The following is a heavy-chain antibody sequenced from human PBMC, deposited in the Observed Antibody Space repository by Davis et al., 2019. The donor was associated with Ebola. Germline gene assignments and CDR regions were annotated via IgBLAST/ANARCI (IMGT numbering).Heavy chain of an antibody. Sequence: ASVKVSCKASGYTFTGYYMHWVRQAPGQGLEWMGWINPNSCGTNYAQKFQGRVTMTRDTSISTAYMELSRLRSDDTAVYYCARSTIPGPFDYWGQGTLVTVSS. CDR2: INPNSCGT. V-gene: IGHV1-2*02. J-gene: IGHJ4*02. CDR3: ARSTIPGPFDY. D-gene: IGHD5/OR15-5a*01. CDR1: GYTFTGYY.